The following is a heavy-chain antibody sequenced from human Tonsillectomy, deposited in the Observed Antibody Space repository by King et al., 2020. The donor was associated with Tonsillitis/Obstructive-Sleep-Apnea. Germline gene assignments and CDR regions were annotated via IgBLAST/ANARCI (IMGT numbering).Heavy chain of an antibody. CDR3: ARDEFWSDDTHGDRKYYFDY. Sequence: QLVQSGGGVVQPGRSLRLSCAASGFTFSSYAMHWVRQAPGKGLEWVAVISYDGSNKYYADSVKGRFTISRDNSKNTLYLQMNSLRAEDTAVYYCARDEFWSDDTHGDRKYYFDYWGQGTLVTVSS. D-gene: IGHD3-3*01. CDR2: ISYDGSNK. V-gene: IGHV3-30*04. CDR1: GFTFSSYA. J-gene: IGHJ4*02.